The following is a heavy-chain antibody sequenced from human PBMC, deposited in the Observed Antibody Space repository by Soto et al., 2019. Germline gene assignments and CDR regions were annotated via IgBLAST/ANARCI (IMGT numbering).Heavy chain of an antibody. V-gene: IGHV4-39*07. CDR1: GGSISSSSYF. CDR2: MYYSGGT. D-gene: IGHD2-15*01. CDR3: ARGGSGDLRPYYIDY. J-gene: IGHJ4*02. Sequence: PSETLSLTCTVSGGSISSSSYFWGWIRQPPGKGLEWIGSMYYSGGTYYNPSLKSRVTISADTSKNQFYVKLTSVTAADTAVYYCARGGSGDLRPYYIDYWCQGLLVTVSS.